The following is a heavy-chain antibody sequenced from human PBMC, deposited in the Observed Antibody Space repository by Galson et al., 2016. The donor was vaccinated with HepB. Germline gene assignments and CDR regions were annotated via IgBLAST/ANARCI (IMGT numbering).Heavy chain of an antibody. Sequence: SLRLSCAASGFIFSNYAMSWVRQAPGKGLEWVSGISDSAGSTYFADSVKGRFTISRDNSKNTLYLQMNSLRVEDTAVYYCAKGTTLQVHFGYFDHWGQGTLVTASS. J-gene: IGHJ4*02. CDR1: GFIFSNYA. D-gene: IGHD1/OR15-1a*01. CDR2: ISDSAGST. CDR3: AKGTTLQVHFGYFDH. V-gene: IGHV3-23*01.